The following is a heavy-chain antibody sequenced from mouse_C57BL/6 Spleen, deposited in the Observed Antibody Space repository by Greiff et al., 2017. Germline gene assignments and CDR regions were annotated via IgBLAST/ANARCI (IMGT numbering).Heavy chain of an antibody. CDR2: IYPGDGDT. J-gene: IGHJ3*01. CDR3: ARDDDGNWFAY. D-gene: IGHD2-4*01. V-gene: IGHV1-82*01. Sequence: VQGVESGPELVKPGASVKISCKASGYAFSSSWMNWVKQRPGKGLEWIGRIYPGDGDTNYNGKFKGKATLTADKSSSTAYMQLSSLTSEDSAVYFRARDDDGNWFAYWGQGTLVTVSA. CDR1: GYAFSSSW.